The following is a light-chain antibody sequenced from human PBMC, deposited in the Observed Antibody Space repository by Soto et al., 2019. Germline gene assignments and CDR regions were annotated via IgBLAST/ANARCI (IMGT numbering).Light chain of an antibody. Sequence: QSVLTLPPPASGAPGQRVTISFSGSSSHIGSNTVNWYQQLPGTAPKLLIYSNNQRPSGVPDRFSGSKSGTSASLAISGLQSEDEADYYCAAWDDSLNGSYVFGTGTKVTVL. CDR1: SSHIGSNT. V-gene: IGLV1-44*01. CDR2: SNN. J-gene: IGLJ1*01. CDR3: AAWDDSLNGSYV.